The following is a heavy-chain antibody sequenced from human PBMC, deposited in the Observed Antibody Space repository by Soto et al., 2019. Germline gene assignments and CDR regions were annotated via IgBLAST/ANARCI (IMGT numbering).Heavy chain of an antibody. CDR2: IYPGDSDT. D-gene: IGHD6-19*01. J-gene: IGHJ6*02. Sequence: GESLKISCKGSGYSFTSYWIGWVRQMPGKGLEWMGIIYPGDSDTRYSPSFQGQVTISADKSISTAYLQWSSLKASDTAMYYCARDSITVAGYYYYGMDVWGQGTTVTVSS. CDR1: GYSFTSYW. V-gene: IGHV5-51*01. CDR3: ARDSITVAGYYYYGMDV.